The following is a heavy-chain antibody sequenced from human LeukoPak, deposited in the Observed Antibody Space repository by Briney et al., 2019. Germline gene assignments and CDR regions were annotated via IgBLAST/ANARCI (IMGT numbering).Heavy chain of an antibody. CDR3: AKGPLIEVAGTTWDY. D-gene: IGHD6-19*01. V-gene: IGHV3-21*04. CDR1: GFTFSSYS. CDR2: ISSSSSYI. Sequence: GSLRLSCAASGFTFSSYSMNWVRQAPGKGLEWVSSISSSSSYIYYADSVNGRFTISRDNAKNSLYLQMNSLRADDTAVYYCAKGPLIEVAGTTWDYWGQGALVTVSS. J-gene: IGHJ4*02.